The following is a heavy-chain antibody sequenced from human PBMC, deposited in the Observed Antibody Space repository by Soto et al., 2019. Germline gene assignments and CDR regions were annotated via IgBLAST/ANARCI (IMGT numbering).Heavy chain of an antibody. D-gene: IGHD3-3*01. V-gene: IGHV4-30-4*01. Sequence: SETLSLTCTVSGGSISSGDYYWSWIRQPPGKGLEWIGYIYYSGSTYYNPSLKSRVTISVDTSKNQFSLKLSSVTAADTAVYYCARDRPHADSIFGVVSGRGSGMDVWGQGTTVTVSS. CDR2: IYYSGST. CDR3: ARDRPHADSIFGVVSGRGSGMDV. CDR1: GGSISSGDYY. J-gene: IGHJ6*02.